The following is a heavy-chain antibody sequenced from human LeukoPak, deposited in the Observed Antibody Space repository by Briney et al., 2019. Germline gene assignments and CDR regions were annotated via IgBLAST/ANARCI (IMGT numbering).Heavy chain of an antibody. Sequence: PSETLSLTCTVSGGSISSYYWSWIRQPPGKGLEWIGEINHSGSTNYNPSLKSRVTISVDTSKNQFSLKLSSVTAADTAVYYCARLRSDIVVVVAATVVFDPWGQGTLVTVSS. V-gene: IGHV4-34*01. CDR2: INHSGST. CDR1: GGSISSYY. CDR3: ARLRSDIVVVVAATVVFDP. J-gene: IGHJ5*02. D-gene: IGHD2-15*01.